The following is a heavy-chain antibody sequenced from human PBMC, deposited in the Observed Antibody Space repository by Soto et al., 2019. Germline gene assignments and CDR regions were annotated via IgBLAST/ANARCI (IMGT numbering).Heavy chain of an antibody. CDR1: GFTFSSYA. CDR3: ARDVGTNGAPYYYYYGMDV. Sequence: GGSLRLSCAASGFTFSSYAMSWVRQAPGEGLEWVSAISGSGGSTYYADSVKGRFTISRDNSKNTLYLQMNSLRAEDTAVYYCARDVGTNGAPYYYYYGMDVWGQGTTVTVSS. J-gene: IGHJ6*02. CDR2: ISGSGGST. D-gene: IGHD2-8*01. V-gene: IGHV3-23*01.